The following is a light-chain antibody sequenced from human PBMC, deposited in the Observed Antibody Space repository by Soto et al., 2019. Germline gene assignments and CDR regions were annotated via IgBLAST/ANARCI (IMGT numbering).Light chain of an antibody. CDR2: GTD. Sequence: QSVLTQPPSASGTPGQRVTISCSGSSSSIGSNTVNWYQQLPGTAPKLLIYGTDQRPSGLPDRFSGSKSGTSASLAISGLQSEDEADYYCTALDDSLHVWVFGGGTKLTVL. CDR3: TALDDSLHVWV. J-gene: IGLJ3*02. CDR1: SSSIGSNT. V-gene: IGLV1-44*01.